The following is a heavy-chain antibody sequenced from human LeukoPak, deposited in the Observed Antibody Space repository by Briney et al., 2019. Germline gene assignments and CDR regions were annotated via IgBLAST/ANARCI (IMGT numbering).Heavy chain of an antibody. CDR1: GGSISSGGYY. D-gene: IGHD3-3*01. CDR2: IYYSGST. CDR3: ARVAAEDYDFWSGYYFDY. J-gene: IGHJ4*02. Sequence: KPSETLSLTCTVSGGSISSGGYYWSWIRQHPGKGLEWIGYIYYSGSTYYNPSLKSRVTISVDTSKNQFSLKPSSVTAADTAVYYCARVAAEDYDFWSGYYFDYWGQGTLVTVSS. V-gene: IGHV4-31*03.